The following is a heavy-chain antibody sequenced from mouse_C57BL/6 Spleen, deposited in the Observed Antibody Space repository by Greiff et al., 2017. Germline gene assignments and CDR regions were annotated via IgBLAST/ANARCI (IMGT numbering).Heavy chain of an antibody. Sequence: VQLQQSGAELVKPGASVKLSCTASGFNIIDYYMHWVKQRTEQGLEWIGRIDPEDGETKYAPKFQGKATITADTSANTAYLELSSLTSEDTAVYYCAKRDGLRSYYFDCWGQGTTLTVSS. V-gene: IGHV14-2*01. CDR2: IDPEDGET. J-gene: IGHJ2*01. CDR1: GFNIIDYY. D-gene: IGHD2-4*01. CDR3: AKRDGLRSYYFDC.